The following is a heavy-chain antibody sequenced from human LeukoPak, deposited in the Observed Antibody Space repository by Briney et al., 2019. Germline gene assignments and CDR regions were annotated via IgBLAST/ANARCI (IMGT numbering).Heavy chain of an antibody. CDR3: AKEHLWGAPRPYYFDY. CDR1: GFTFSSYA. CDR2: ISGSGDRI. Sequence: PGGSLRLSCAASGFTFSSYAMSWVRQAPGKGLEWVSGISGSGDRIYYADSVKGRFTISRDNSNNTLYLQMNSLRVEDTAVYYCAKEHLWGAPRPYYFDYWDQGTQVTVSS. V-gene: IGHV3-23*01. D-gene: IGHD3-16*01. J-gene: IGHJ4*02.